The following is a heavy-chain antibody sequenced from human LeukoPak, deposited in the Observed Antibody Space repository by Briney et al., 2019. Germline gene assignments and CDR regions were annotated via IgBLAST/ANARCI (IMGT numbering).Heavy chain of an antibody. V-gene: IGHV4-61*01. CDR1: GGSVSSGSYY. Sequence: SETLSLTCTVSGGSVSSGSYYWSWIRQPPGTGLEWIGYIYYSGSTNYNPSLKSRVTISVDTSKNQFSLKLSSVTAADTAVYYCARRYYDFWSGHDVWGQGTTVTVSS. CDR3: ARRYYDFWSGHDV. J-gene: IGHJ6*02. D-gene: IGHD3-3*01. CDR2: IYYSGST.